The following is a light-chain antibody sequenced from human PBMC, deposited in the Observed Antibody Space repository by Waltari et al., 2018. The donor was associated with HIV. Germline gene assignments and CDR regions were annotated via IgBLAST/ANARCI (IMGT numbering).Light chain of an antibody. Sequence: QSVLTQPPSASGTPGQRVTIPCSGSSSNIGSYYVYWYQHLPGPAPNLLIYRNNQRPSGVPDRFSGSKSGTSASLAISGLRAEDEADYYCAAWADSLSAVVFGGGTKLTVL. V-gene: IGLV1-47*01. CDR3: AAWADSLSAVV. CDR1: SSNIGSYY. CDR2: RNN. J-gene: IGLJ2*01.